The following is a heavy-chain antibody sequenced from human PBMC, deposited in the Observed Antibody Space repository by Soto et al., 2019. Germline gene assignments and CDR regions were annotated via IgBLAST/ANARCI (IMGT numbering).Heavy chain of an antibody. CDR2: ISAYNGNT. J-gene: IGHJ4*02. V-gene: IGHV1-18*01. CDR3: ARTWGDYGDYTDFDY. Sequence: ASVKVSCKASGYTFTSYGISWVRQAPGQGLEWMGWISAYNGNTNYAQKLQGRVTMTTDTSTSTAYMELRSLRSDDTAVYYCARTWGDYGDYTDFDYWGQGTLVTVSS. CDR1: GYTFTSYG. D-gene: IGHD4-17*01.